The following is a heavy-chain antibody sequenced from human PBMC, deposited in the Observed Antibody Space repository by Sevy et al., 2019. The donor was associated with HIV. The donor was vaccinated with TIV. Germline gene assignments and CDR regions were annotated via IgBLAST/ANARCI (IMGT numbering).Heavy chain of an antibody. Sequence: GGSLRLSCAASGFTFSSYWMSWVRQAPGKGLEWVANIKQDGSEKYYVDSVKGRFTISRDNAKNSLYLQMNRLRAEDTAVYYCARVLLWFGELNYFDYWGQGTLVTVSS. V-gene: IGHV3-7*01. D-gene: IGHD3-10*01. J-gene: IGHJ4*02. CDR2: IKQDGSEK. CDR3: ARVLLWFGELNYFDY. CDR1: GFTFSSYW.